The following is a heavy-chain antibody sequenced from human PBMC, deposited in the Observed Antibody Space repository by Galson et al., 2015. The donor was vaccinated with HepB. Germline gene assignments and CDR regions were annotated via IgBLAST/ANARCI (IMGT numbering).Heavy chain of an antibody. V-gene: IGHV3-53*01. J-gene: IGHJ4*02. CDR1: GFTVTSSY. D-gene: IGHD3-22*01. CDR3: VRVVSGNYDCN. CDR2: IYPGGSA. Sequence: SLRLSCAGSGFTVTSSYVTWVRQAPGKGLEWVSVIYPGGSAYYADTVKGRFTISRDNSRNTVFLQINSLRAEDTAVYYCVRVVSGNYDCNWGQGTLVTVSP.